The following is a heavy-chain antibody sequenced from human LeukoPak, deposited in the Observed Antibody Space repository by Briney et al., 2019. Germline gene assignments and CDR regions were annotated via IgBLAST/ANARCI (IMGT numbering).Heavy chain of an antibody. Sequence: GGSLRLSCAASEFTFSSYWMSWVRQAPGKGLEWVASIKQDGSEKYYVDSVKGRFTISRDNAKNSLYLQMNSLRAEDTAVYYCASTYLDWEWLLLRGGRFDYWGQGTLVTVSS. CDR3: ASTYLDWEWLLLRGGRFDY. CDR2: IKQDGSEK. D-gene: IGHD3-22*01. V-gene: IGHV3-7*01. CDR1: EFTFSSYW. J-gene: IGHJ4*02.